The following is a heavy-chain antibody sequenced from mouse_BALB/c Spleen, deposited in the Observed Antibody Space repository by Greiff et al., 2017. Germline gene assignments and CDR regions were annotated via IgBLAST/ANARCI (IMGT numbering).Heavy chain of an antibody. Sequence: QVQLQQSGAELMKPGASVKISCKATGYTFSSNWIEWVKQRPGHGLEWIGEILPGSGSTNYNEKFKGKATFTADTSSNTAYMQLSSLTSEDSAVYYCARLGYERAWFAYWGQGTLVTVSA. CDR3: ARLGYERAWFAY. V-gene: IGHV1-9*01. CDR1: GYTFSSNW. CDR2: ILPGSGST. D-gene: IGHD2-2*01. J-gene: IGHJ3*01.